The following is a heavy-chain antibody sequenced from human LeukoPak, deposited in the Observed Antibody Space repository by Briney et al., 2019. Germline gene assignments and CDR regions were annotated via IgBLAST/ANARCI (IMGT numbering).Heavy chain of an antibody. Sequence: SETLSLTCTVSGGSISSDNYYWSWIRQPAGKGLEWIGRIYASGSTNYNPSLKRRITISVDTSKNQLSLKLSSVTAADTAMYYCARDFDSPMAFDIWGQGTMVTVSS. J-gene: IGHJ3*02. CDR3: ARDFDSPMAFDI. CDR2: IYASGST. V-gene: IGHV4-61*02. D-gene: IGHD3-9*01. CDR1: GGSISSDNYY.